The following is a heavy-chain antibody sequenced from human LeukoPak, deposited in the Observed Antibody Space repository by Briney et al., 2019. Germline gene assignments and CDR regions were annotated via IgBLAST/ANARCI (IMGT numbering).Heavy chain of an antibody. Sequence: ASVKVSCKASGYTFTSYDINWVRQATGQGLEWMGWMNPNSGNTGYAQKSQGRVTMTRHTSISTACMELSSLRSEDTAVYYCARVGRDDAFDIWGQGTVVTVSS. CDR3: ARVGRDDAFDI. J-gene: IGHJ3*02. V-gene: IGHV1-8*01. CDR1: GYTFTSYD. CDR2: MNPNSGNT.